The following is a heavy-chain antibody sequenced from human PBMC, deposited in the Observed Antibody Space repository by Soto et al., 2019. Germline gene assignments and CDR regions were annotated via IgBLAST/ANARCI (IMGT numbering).Heavy chain of an antibody. CDR2: ISGSGGNT. CDR3: AKDPRSGWYNLGWFDP. Sequence: GGSLRLSCAASGFPFISYAMSWVRQAPGRGLEWVSTISGSGGNTYYADAVKGRFTITSDSSKNTLYLQMNSLRVDDTAIYYCAKDPRSGWYNLGWFDPWGQGTLVTVSS. V-gene: IGHV3-23*01. J-gene: IGHJ5*02. D-gene: IGHD6-19*01. CDR1: GFPFISYA.